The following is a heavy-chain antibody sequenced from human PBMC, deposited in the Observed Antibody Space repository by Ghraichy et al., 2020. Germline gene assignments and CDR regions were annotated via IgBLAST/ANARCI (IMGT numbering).Heavy chain of an antibody. CDR3: AREGYCRGGSCEDDAFHI. D-gene: IGHD2-15*01. Sequence: GGSLRLSCAASRFTFSTYAMSWVRQAPGKGLEWVSTINGGGGNTYHADSVKGRFTISRDNSKNTLYLQMNSLRDEDSAVYYCAREGYCRGGSCEDDAFHIWGQGTKVTVSS. V-gene: IGHV3-23*01. CDR1: RFTFSTYA. J-gene: IGHJ3*02. CDR2: INGGGGNT.